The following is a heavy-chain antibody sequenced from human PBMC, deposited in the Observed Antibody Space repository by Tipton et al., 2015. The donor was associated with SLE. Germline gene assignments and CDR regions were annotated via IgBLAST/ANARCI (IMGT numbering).Heavy chain of an antibody. D-gene: IGHD1-7*01. CDR3: ARDYAAVAGTTVPAFYFAMDV. V-gene: IGHV4-59*11. CDR2: IFYNGNT. Sequence: TLSLTCTVSGGSISSHYWSWLRHPPGKGLEWIGNIFYNGNTNYNPSLKSRVTISVDTSKNQFSRKLSSATAADTAVYYCARDYAAVAGTTVPAFYFAMDVWGQGTTVSVSS. J-gene: IGHJ6*02. CDR1: GGSISSHY.